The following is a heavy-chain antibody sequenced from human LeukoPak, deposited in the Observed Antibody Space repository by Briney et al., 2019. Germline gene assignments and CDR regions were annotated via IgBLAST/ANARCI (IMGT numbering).Heavy chain of an antibody. CDR3: ARGGIRYCSSTSCYRFDY. D-gene: IGHD2-2*01. Sequence: ASVKVSCKASGYTFTSYDINWVRQATGQGLEWMGWMNPNSGNTGYAQKFQGRVTMTRDTSISTAYMELSRLRSDDTAAYYCARGGIRYCSSTSCYRFDYWGQGTLVTVSS. J-gene: IGHJ4*02. V-gene: IGHV1-8*01. CDR1: GYTFTSYD. CDR2: MNPNSGNT.